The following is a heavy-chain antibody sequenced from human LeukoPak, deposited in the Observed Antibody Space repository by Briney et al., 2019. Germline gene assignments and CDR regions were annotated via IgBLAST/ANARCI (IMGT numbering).Heavy chain of an antibody. D-gene: IGHD4-11*01. CDR3: ARLSNDSPGDP. CDR1: GGSISSSSYY. CDR2: IYYRGST. J-gene: IGHJ5*02. Sequence: PSETLSLTCTVSGGSISSSSYYWGWIRQPPGKGLEWIGSIYYRGSTYYNPSLKSRVTMSVDTSKNQFSLKLTTVTAADTAVYYCARLSNDSPGDPWGQGSLVTVSS. V-gene: IGHV4-39*01.